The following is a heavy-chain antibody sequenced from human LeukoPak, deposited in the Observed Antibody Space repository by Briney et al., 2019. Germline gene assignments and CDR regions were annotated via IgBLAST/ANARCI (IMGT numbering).Heavy chain of an antibody. CDR3: ARDTPYSSSWYSHAFDI. Sequence: SVKVSCKASGGTFSSYAISWVRQAPGQGLEWMGGIIPIFGTANYAQKFQGRVTITTDESTSTAYMELSSLRSEDTAVYYCARDTPYSSSWYSHAFDIWGQGTMVTVSS. CDR2: IIPIFGTA. D-gene: IGHD6-13*01. CDR1: GGTFSSYA. J-gene: IGHJ3*02. V-gene: IGHV1-69*05.